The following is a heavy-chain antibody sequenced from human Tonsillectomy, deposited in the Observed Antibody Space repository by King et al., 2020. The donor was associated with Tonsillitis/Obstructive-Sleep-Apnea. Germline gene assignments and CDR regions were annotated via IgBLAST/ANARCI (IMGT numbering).Heavy chain of an antibody. CDR1: GGTFSNYA. V-gene: IGHV1-69*12. J-gene: IGHJ6*03. D-gene: IGHD1-20*01. Sequence: QLVQSGAEVKKPGSSVKVSCKASGGTFSNYAISGVRQAPGQGLEWMGGISPICGTTNYAQKFQGRGTITADESTSTAYMELSSLRSEDTAVYYCASSPLTGMHYSYYSYMAVWGNGTPVTVSS. CDR2: ISPICGTT. CDR3: ASSPLTGMHYSYYSYMAV.